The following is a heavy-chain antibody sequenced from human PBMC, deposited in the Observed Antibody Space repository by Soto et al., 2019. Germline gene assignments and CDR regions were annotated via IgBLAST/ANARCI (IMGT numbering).Heavy chain of an antibody. J-gene: IGHJ4*02. CDR3: ARESEDLTSNFDY. CDR1: GFIFTRYS. V-gene: IGHV3-21*06. Sequence: GGSLRLSCAASGFIFTRYSMNGGRQAPGKGLEWVSSISSTTNYIYYGDSMKGRFTISRDNAKNSLYLEMNSLRAEDTAVYYCARESEDLTSNFDYWGQGTLVTVSS. CDR2: ISSTTNYI.